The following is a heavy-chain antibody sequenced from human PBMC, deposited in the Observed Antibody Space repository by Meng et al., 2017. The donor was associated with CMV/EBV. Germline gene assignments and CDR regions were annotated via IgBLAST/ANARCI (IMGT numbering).Heavy chain of an antibody. D-gene: IGHD1-26*01. CDR1: GGSFSGYY. CDR2: INHSGST. CDR3: ARGVGGWFDP. V-gene: IGHV4-34*01. J-gene: IGHJ5*02. Sequence: QVLLQRWGAGLLKPSATLSLTGAVYGGSFSGYYWSWIRQPPGKGLEWIGEINHSGSTNYNPSLKSRVTISVDTSKNQFSLKLSSVTAADTAVYYCARGVGGWFDPWGQGTLVTVSS.